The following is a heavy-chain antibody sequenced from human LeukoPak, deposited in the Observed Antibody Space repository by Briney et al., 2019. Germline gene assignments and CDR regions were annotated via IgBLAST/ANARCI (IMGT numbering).Heavy chain of an antibody. CDR1: GGSISSYY. Sequence: SAPLSLTCTVSGGSISSYYWSWIRPPPGKGLEWIGYIYYSGSTNYNPSLKSRVTISVDTSENQFSLKLSSVTAADTAVYYCAGYFDWLSGFDYWGQGTLVTVSS. V-gene: IGHV4-59*01. J-gene: IGHJ4*02. D-gene: IGHD3-9*01. CDR3: AGYFDWLSGFDY. CDR2: IYYSGST.